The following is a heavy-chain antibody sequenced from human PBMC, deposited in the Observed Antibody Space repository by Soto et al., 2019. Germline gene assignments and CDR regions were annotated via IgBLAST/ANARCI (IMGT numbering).Heavy chain of an antibody. D-gene: IGHD6-13*01. J-gene: IGHJ5*02. CDR2: INFFLGKT. V-gene: IGHV3-23*01. Sequence: GGSLRLSCAASGFNFKGYGISWVRQSPEKGLEWVASINFFLGKTYYADSVKGRSTISKDDAKDTVFLHLNSLRSDDTAVYYCARGFSAGKGSPPDLWGQGSLVTVSS. CDR1: GFNFKGYG. CDR3: ARGFSAGKGSPPDL.